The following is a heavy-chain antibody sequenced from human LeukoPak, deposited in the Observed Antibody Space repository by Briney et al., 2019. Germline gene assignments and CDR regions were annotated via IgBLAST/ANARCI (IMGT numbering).Heavy chain of an antibody. V-gene: IGHV3-33*06. CDR2: IWYDGSNK. J-gene: IGHJ5*02. CDR1: GFTFSSYG. CDR3: AKAGYCSSTSCWYDWFDP. D-gene: IGHD2-2*01. Sequence: GRSLRLSCAASGFTFSSYGMHWVRQAPGKGLERVAVIWYDGSNKYYADSVKGRFTISRDNSKNTLYLQMNSPRAEDTAVYYCAKAGYCSSTSCWYDWFDPWGQGTLVTVSS.